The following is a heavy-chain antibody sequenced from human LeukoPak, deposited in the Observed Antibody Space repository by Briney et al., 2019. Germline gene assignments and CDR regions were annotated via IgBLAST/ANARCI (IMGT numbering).Heavy chain of an antibody. CDR1: GFTFSSYG. V-gene: IGHV3-33*01. Sequence: GRSLRLSCAASGFTFSSYGMHWVRQAPGKGLEWVAVIWYDGSNKYYADSVKGRFTISRDNSKNTLYLQMNSLRAEDTAVYYCARDILVRGVRYYGMDVWGQGTTVTVSS. CDR2: IWYDGSNK. CDR3: ARDILVRGVRYYGMDV. J-gene: IGHJ6*02. D-gene: IGHD3-10*01.